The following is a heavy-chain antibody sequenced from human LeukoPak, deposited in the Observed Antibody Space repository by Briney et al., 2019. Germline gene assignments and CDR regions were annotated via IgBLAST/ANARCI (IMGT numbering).Heavy chain of an antibody. V-gene: IGHV3-7*03. CDR2: VNRYGSET. J-gene: IGHJ6*02. CDR1: GFALSSQW. CDR3: ARNNGMDV. Sequence: GGSLRLSCAASGFALSSQWMTCVRQVPGRGPEWLANVNRYGSETYYLDSVKGRFTISKDNSKNSLYLQMNTLRAEDTALYYCARNNGMDVWGQGTTVIVSS.